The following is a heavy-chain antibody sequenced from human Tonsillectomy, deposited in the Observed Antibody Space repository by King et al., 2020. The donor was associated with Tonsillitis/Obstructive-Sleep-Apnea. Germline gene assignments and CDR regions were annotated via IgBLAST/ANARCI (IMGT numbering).Heavy chain of an antibody. CDR2: INPSDGDT. V-gene: IGHV1-2*06. J-gene: IGHJ5*02. Sequence: AQLVQSGAEVKKSGASVRVSCKASGYTFTGVLIHWVRQAPGQGLEWMGRINPSDGDTVYAQKFQGRVTMTRDTSYYTAYMELSSLRSDDTAVYYCGRGNKSFDPWGQGTLVIVSS. CDR1: GYTFTGVL. CDR3: GRGNKSFDP.